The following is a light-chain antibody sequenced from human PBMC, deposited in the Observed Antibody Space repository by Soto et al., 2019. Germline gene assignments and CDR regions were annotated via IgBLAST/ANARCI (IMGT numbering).Light chain of an antibody. V-gene: IGLV2-14*01. CDR2: EVS. J-gene: IGLJ1*01. CDR3: SSYTSSSSLVYV. CDR1: SSDVGGYNY. Sequence: QSALTQPASVSGSPGQSITISCTGTSSDVGGYNYVSWYQHHPGKAPKLMIYEVSSRPSGVSNRFSGSKSGNTASLTISGLQAEDEADYYCSSYTSSSSLVYVFGTGTKVTVL.